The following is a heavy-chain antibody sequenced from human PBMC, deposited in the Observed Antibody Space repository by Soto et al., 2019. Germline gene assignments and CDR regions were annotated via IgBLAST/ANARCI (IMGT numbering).Heavy chain of an antibody. J-gene: IGHJ5*02. V-gene: IGHV4-30-4*01. Sequence: SETLSLTCTVSGGSIFNGDYYWSWIRQSPGKGLEWSGYISNSGSSYYNPSLKGRLSTSLDTSKNQLSPHLSSVTDADTAVYYCARVETTLGIVPNNSFEPWGQRIVVTVSS. D-gene: IGHD3-3*01. CDR3: ARVETTLGIVPNNSFEP. CDR1: GGSIFNGDYY. CDR2: ISNSGSS.